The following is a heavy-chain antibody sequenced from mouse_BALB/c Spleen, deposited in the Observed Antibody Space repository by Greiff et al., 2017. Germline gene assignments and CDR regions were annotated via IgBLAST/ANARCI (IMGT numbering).Heavy chain of an antibody. Sequence: EVQLVESGGGLVKPGGSLKLSCAASGFAFSSYDMSWVRQTPEKRLEWVAYISSGGGSTYYPDTVKGRFTISRDNAKNTLYLQMSSLKSEDTAMYYCARHSNDGYHYDAMDYWGQGTSVTVSA. J-gene: IGHJ4*01. CDR3: ARHSNDGYHYDAMDY. D-gene: IGHD2-3*01. CDR1: GFAFSSYD. CDR2: ISSGGGST. V-gene: IGHV5-12-1*01.